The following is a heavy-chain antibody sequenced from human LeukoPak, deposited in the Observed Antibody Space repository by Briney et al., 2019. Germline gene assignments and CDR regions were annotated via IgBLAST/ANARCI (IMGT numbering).Heavy chain of an antibody. V-gene: IGHV3-23*01. CDR2: ISTSGGST. J-gene: IGHJ4*02. Sequence: GGSLRLSCAASGFSFSNYAMSWVRQAPGKGLEWVSTISTSGGSTYYADSVKGRFTISRDNSKNTLWLQTNSLRAEDTAVYYCAKGMAIFDYWGQGTLVTVSS. CDR1: GFSFSNYA. D-gene: IGHD3-3*01. CDR3: AKGMAIFDY.